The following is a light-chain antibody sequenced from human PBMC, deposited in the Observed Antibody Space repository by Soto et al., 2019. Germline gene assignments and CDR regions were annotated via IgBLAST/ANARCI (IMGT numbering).Light chain of an antibody. Sequence: QSVLTQPPSVSAAPGQKVTISCSGSSSNIENNYVSWFQQLPGTAPKLLIYDNNKRPSGIPDRFSGSKSGTSATLGITGLQTGDEADYYCGTWDSSLSAGGYVFGTGTKVTVL. CDR1: SSNIENNY. CDR3: GTWDSSLSAGGYV. J-gene: IGLJ1*01. V-gene: IGLV1-51*01. CDR2: DNN.